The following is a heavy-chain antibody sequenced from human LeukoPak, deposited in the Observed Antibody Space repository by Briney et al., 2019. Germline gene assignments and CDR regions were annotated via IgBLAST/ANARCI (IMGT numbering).Heavy chain of an antibody. CDR1: GGSFSGYY. D-gene: IGHD2-15*01. CDR3: ARVRLGYCSGGSCLNYYGMDV. CDR2: INHSGST. J-gene: IGHJ6*02. Sequence: SETLSLTCAVYGGSFSGYYWSWIRQPPGKGLEWIGEINHSGSTNYNPSLKRRVTISVDTSKNQFSLKLSSVTAADTAVYYCARVRLGYCSGGSCLNYYGMDVWGQGTTVTVSS. V-gene: IGHV4-34*01.